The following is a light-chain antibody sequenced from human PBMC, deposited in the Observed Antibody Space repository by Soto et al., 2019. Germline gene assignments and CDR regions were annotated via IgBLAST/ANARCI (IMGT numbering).Light chain of an antibody. CDR3: QQRSATWT. V-gene: IGKV3-11*01. CDR2: GAS. CDR1: QSVSSY. Sequence: EIALTQSPATLSLSPGERATLSCRTSQSVSSYLAWYQQKPGQAPRLLIYGASNRATGIPARFSGSGSETDFILTISSLEPEDFAVYYCQQRSATWTFGQGTKVEIK. J-gene: IGKJ1*01.